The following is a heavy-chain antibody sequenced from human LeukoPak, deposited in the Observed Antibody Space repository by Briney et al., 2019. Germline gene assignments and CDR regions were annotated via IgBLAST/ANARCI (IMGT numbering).Heavy chain of an antibody. Sequence: SETLSLTCTVSGGSISSGDYYWSWIRQPPGKGLEWIGYIYYSGSTYYNPSPKSRVTISVDTSKNQFSLKLSSVTAADTAVYYCARTNGDYVNYWGQGTLVTVSS. CDR1: GGSISSGDYY. D-gene: IGHD4-17*01. CDR2: IYYSGST. V-gene: IGHV4-30-4*01. CDR3: ARTNGDYVNY. J-gene: IGHJ4*02.